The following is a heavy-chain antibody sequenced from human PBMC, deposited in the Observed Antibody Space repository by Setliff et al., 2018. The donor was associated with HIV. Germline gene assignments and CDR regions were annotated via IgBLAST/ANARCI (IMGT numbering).Heavy chain of an antibody. CDR1: GFTFSSYA. CDR3: AKDPISWELRPTYFDD. J-gene: IGHJ4*02. V-gene: IGHV3-23*01. D-gene: IGHD1-7*01. Sequence: GGSLRLSCVAPGFTFSSYAMNWVRQAPGKGLEWVSIISGSGDSTYYADSVKGRFTISRDNSKNTVYLQMKSLRAEDTAVYYCAKDPISWELRPTYFDDWGQGTLVTVSS. CDR2: ISGSGDST.